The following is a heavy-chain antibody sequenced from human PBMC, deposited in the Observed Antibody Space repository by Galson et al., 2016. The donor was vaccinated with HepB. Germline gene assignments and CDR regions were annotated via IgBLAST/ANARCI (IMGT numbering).Heavy chain of an antibody. CDR2: FVPIFGTP. J-gene: IGHJ3*01. CDR1: GGTFSSYP. Sequence: SVKVSCKAFGGTFSSYPISWVRQAPGQGLEWMGSFVPIFGTPNYAQRLQGRVTIMLDESTSTAYMELSSLSSEDTAVYYCAREFTFGGVIVTGFDVWGQGTMVTVSS. D-gene: IGHD3-16*02. CDR3: AREFTFGGVIVTGFDV. V-gene: IGHV1-69*13.